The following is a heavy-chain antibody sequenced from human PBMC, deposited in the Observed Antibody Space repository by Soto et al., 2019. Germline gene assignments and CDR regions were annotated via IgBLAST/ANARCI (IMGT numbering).Heavy chain of an antibody. V-gene: IGHV3-23*01. D-gene: IGHD3-16*01. CDR3: AKDLGLPSTVWGNFDL. Sequence: PGGSLRLSCAASGFAFTYAMSCVRQAPGKRLKWVSAISGSGGSTYYADSVKGRFTISRDNSKNTLYLQMNSLRAEDTAVYYCAKDLGLPSTVWGNFDLWGRGTLVTVSS. J-gene: IGHJ2*01. CDR1: GFAFTYA. CDR2: ISGSGGST.